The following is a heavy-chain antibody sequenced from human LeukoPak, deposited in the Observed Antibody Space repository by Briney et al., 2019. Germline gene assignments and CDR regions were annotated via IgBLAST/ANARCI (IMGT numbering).Heavy chain of an antibody. V-gene: IGHV1-2*02. CDR2: INPNSGGT. CDR1: GYTFTGYY. J-gene: IGHJ6*02. CDR3: ARVYLGFSNYYYGMGV. Sequence: ASVKVSCKASGYTFTGYYMHWVRQAPGQGLEWMGWINPNSGGTNYAQKFQGRVSMTRDTSISTAYMELSRLRSDDTAVYYCARVYLGFSNYYYGMGVWGQETTVNGSS. D-gene: IGHD3-16*01.